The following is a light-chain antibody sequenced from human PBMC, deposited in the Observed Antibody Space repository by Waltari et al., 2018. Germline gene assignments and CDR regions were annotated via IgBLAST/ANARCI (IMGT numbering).Light chain of an antibody. CDR3: QSYDRSLSGLNWV. CDR2: GNT. CDR1: NSNIGAGFD. Sequence: QSVLTQPPSVSGAPGQNVTISCSGDNSNIGAGFDVHWYQQLPGTAPKLVIFGNTNRPSGIPDRFSGSKSGTSASLAITGLQTEDEADYHCQSYDRSLSGLNWVFGGGTKLTVL. J-gene: IGLJ3*02. V-gene: IGLV1-40*01.